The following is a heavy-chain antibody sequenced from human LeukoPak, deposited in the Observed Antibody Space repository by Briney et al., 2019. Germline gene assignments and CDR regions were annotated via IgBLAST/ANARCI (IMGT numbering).Heavy chain of an antibody. Sequence: GASVKVSCKASGGTFSSYAISWVRQAPGQGLEWMGGIIPIFGTANYAQKFQGRVTITADKSTSTAYMELSSLRSEDTAVYYCASRALREYQLLFYFDYWGQGTLVTVSS. CDR2: IIPIFGTA. CDR3: ASRALREYQLLFYFDY. D-gene: IGHD2-2*01. V-gene: IGHV1-69*06. CDR1: GGTFSSYA. J-gene: IGHJ4*02.